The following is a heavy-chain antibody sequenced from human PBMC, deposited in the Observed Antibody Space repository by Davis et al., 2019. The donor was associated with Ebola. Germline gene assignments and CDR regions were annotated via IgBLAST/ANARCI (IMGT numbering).Heavy chain of an antibody. CDR3: AREDSDFWSGYYDY. J-gene: IGHJ4*02. V-gene: IGHV3-33*01. Sequence: PGGSLRLSCAASGFTFSSYGMHWVRQAPGKGLEWVAVIWYDGSNKYYADSVKGRFTISRDNSKNTLYLQMNSLRAEDTAVYYCAREDSDFWSGYYDYWGQGTLVTVSS. D-gene: IGHD3-3*01. CDR2: IWYDGSNK. CDR1: GFTFSSYG.